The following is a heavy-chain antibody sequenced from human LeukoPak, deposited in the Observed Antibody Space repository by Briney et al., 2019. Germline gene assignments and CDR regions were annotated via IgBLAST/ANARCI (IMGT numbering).Heavy chain of an antibody. Sequence: GASVKVSCKASGYTFTSYGISWVRQAPGQGLEGMGWISTYNGNTNYAQKLQGRVTMTTHTSTTTAYMELRSLRSDDTAVYYCARDGRCSGGSCYSEAFDIWGQGTMVTASS. CDR2: ISTYNGNT. D-gene: IGHD2-15*01. J-gene: IGHJ3*02. CDR1: GYTFTSYG. V-gene: IGHV1-18*01. CDR3: ARDGRCSGGSCYSEAFDI.